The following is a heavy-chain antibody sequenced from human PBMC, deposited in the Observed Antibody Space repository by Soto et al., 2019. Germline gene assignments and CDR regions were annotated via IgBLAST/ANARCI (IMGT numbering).Heavy chain of an antibody. CDR3: ASPLWFGEESLFDY. Sequence: QVQLVQSGAEVKKPGASVKVSCKASGYTFTGYSMHWVRQAPGQGLEWMGWIKPNSGGTNYAQTFQGRVTMTRDTSISTAYMELSRLRSHDTAVHYCASPLWFGEESLFDYWGQGTLVTVSS. V-gene: IGHV1-2*02. J-gene: IGHJ4*02. D-gene: IGHD3-10*01. CDR2: IKPNSGGT. CDR1: GYTFTGYS.